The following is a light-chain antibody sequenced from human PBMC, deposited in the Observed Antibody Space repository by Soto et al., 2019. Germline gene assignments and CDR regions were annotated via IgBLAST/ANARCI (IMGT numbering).Light chain of an antibody. J-gene: IGKJ1*01. V-gene: IGKV1-39*01. CDR1: QSISSY. Sequence: DIQMTQSPSSLSASVGDRVTITCRASQSISSYLNWYQQKPGKATKLLIYAASSLQSGVQSRFIGGESRADYTLTISSLHPEDFAAYYCGQSYNLSPCTSRQATEVDSK. CDR2: AAS. CDR3: GQSYNLSPCT.